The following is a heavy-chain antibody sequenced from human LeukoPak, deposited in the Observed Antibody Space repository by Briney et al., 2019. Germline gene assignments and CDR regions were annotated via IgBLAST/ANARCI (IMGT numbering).Heavy chain of an antibody. CDR2: IIPIFGTA. J-gene: IGHJ4*02. CDR1: GGTFSSYA. Sequence: ASVKVSCKASGGTFSSYAISWVRQAPGQGLEWMGGIIPIFGTANYAQKFQGRVTITADESTSTAYMELSSLRSEDTAVYYCARVIVGATTVLEEYYFDYWGQGTLVTVSS. CDR3: ARVIVGATTVLEEYYFDY. D-gene: IGHD1-26*01. V-gene: IGHV1-69*13.